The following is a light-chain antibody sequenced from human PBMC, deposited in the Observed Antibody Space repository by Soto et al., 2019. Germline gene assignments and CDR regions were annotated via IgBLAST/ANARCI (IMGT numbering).Light chain of an antibody. CDR3: QNYNGPPWT. CDR2: GAS. CDR1: QSVSSN. J-gene: IGKJ1*01. Sequence: EIVMTQSPATLSVSPGERATLSCRASQSVSSNLAWYQQKPGQAPRLLIYGASTRATGIPARFSGSGSGTEFTLTISSLQSDDFATYYCQNYNGPPWTFGQGTTVEIK. V-gene: IGKV3-15*01.